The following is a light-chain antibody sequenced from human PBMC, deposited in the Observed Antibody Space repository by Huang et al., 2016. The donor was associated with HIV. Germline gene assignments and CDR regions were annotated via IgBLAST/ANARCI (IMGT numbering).Light chain of an antibody. V-gene: IGKV3-20*01. Sequence: EIVLTQSPGTLSLSPGKRATLSCTASLGVTSSYLAWYQQKPGQAPRLLLYGASNRATDIADRFSGSGSGTDFALTIDRLEPEDSAVYYCQQYGSSPYTFGQGTKLEIK. CDR3: QQYGSSPYT. J-gene: IGKJ2*01. CDR2: GAS. CDR1: LGVTSSY.